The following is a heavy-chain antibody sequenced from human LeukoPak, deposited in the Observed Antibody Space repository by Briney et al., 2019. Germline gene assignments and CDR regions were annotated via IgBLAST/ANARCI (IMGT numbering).Heavy chain of an antibody. CDR2: ISGSGSDT. CDR3: ARLCLAVAVKCGMDV. V-gene: IGHV3-23*01. J-gene: IGHJ6*02. CDR1: GFSFSNYA. D-gene: IGHD6-19*01. Sequence: PGGSLRLSCAASGFSFSNYAMSWVRQAPGKGLQWVSLISGSGSDTYYADSVKGRFSISRDNSKNTLYLQLNSLRAENTAVYYCARLCLAVAVKCGMDVWGQGTTVTVSS.